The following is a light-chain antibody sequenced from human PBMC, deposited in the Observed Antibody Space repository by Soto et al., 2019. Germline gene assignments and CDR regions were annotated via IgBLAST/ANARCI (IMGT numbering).Light chain of an antibody. V-gene: IGLV2-23*02. Sequence: HSVLTQPASVSGSPGQSITISCTGTSGDVGGYNLVSWYQQHPGKAPKVMIYEVNKRPSGISNRFSGSKSGNTASLTISGLQAEDEADYYCCSYAGIRVFGGGTKLTVL. CDR1: SGDVGGYNL. J-gene: IGLJ3*02. CDR3: CSYAGIRV. CDR2: EVN.